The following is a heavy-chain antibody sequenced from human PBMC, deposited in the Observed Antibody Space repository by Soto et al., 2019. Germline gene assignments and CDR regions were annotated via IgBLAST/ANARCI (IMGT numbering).Heavy chain of an antibody. CDR2: IKTSGSTM. CDR3: ARGLWNFDL. Sequence: QVQLVESGGGLVKPGGSLRLSCAASGFTFSDYYMSLIRQAPGRGLQWISYIKTSGSTMYYADSVKGRFTVSRDNAKNSLYLRMNRLRAEDTAVYYCARGLWNFDLWGRGTLVTVSS. V-gene: IGHV3-11*01. CDR1: GFTFSDYY. J-gene: IGHJ2*01. D-gene: IGHD3-16*01.